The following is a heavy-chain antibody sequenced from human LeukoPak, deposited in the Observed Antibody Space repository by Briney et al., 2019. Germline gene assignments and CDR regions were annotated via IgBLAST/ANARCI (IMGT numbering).Heavy chain of an antibody. J-gene: IGHJ4*02. CDR2: IYYSGST. Sequence: SETLSLTCTVSGGSISSYYWSWIRQPPGKGLEWIGYIYYSGSTNYNPSPKSRVTISVDTSKNQFSLKLSSVTAADTAVYYCARLGYYDSSGYPDDYWGQGTLVTVSS. V-gene: IGHV4-59*01. CDR1: GGSISSYY. D-gene: IGHD3-22*01. CDR3: ARLGYYDSSGYPDDY.